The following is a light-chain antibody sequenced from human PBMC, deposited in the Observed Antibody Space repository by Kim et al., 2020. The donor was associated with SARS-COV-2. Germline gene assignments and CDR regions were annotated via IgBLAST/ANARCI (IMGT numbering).Light chain of an antibody. J-gene: IGKJ1*01. CDR3: QQYASTWT. Sequence: DIQMTQSPSSLSASVGDRVTITCQASQDISNYLNWYQQKPGKAPKLLIYDASNLETGVPSRFSGSGSGTDFTFTISSLQPEDIATYYCQQYASTWTFGQGTKVDIK. CDR1: QDISNY. CDR2: DAS. V-gene: IGKV1-33*01.